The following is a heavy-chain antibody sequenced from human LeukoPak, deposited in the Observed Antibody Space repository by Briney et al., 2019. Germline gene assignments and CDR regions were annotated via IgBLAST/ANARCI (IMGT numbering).Heavy chain of an antibody. D-gene: IGHD1-1*01. CDR3: ARGGLNALEAFDI. CDR2: INGGGSST. V-gene: IGHV3-74*01. Sequence: GGSLRLSCAASGFSFSGYWMHWVRQAPGKGLVWVSRINGGGSSTRYADSVKGRFTISRDNAKNTLYLQMNSLRAEDTAVYYCARGGLNALEAFDIWGQGTLVTVCS. J-gene: IGHJ3*02. CDR1: GFSFSGYW.